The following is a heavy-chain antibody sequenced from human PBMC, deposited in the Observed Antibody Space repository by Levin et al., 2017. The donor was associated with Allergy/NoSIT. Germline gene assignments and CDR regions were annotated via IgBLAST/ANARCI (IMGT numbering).Heavy chain of an antibody. J-gene: IGHJ4*02. CDR3: TKGHYSGVYQ. D-gene: IGHD2-2*01. CDR1: GFSVSNHY. Sequence: GGSLRLSCAASGFSVSNHYMTWVRQGPGKGLECVSVIYSDGSTFYADSVRGRFTISRDSFRNTLSLQMNSLRDDDTAVYYCTKGHYSGVYQWGQGTLVTVSS. V-gene: IGHV3-53*01. CDR2: IYSDGST.